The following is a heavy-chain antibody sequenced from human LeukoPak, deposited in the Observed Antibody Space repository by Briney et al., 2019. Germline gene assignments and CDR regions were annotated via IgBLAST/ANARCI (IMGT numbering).Heavy chain of an antibody. CDR3: ASSGSYYYYYMDV. D-gene: IGHD1-26*01. CDR2: ISGSGGST. V-gene: IGHV3-23*01. CDR1: GFTFSNYA. J-gene: IGHJ6*03. Sequence: PGGSLRLSCAASGFTFSNYAMSWVRQAPGKGLEWVSAISGSGGSTYYADSVKGRFTISRDNSKNTLYLQMNSLRAEDTAVYYCASSGSYYYYYMDVWGKGTTVTVSS.